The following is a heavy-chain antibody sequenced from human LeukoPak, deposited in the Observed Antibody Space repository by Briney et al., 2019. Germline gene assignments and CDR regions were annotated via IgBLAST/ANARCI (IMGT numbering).Heavy chain of an antibody. CDR3: ARDYMAGATFEIQGPVDY. Sequence: PGGSLRLSCAASGFTFSSYWMTWVRQAPGKGLEWVANINQDGSEKYYVDSVKGRFTISRDIAKSSLYLQMNSLRAEDTAVYYCARDYMAGATFEIQGPVDYWGQGTLVTVSS. CDR2: INQDGSEK. J-gene: IGHJ4*02. V-gene: IGHV3-7*01. CDR1: GFTFSSYW. D-gene: IGHD1-26*01.